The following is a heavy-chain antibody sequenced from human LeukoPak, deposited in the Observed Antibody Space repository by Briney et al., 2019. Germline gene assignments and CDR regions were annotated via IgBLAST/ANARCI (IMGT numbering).Heavy chain of an antibody. CDR1: GFTFSSYG. CDR3: AKGGNSGYDYFDY. D-gene: IGHD5-12*01. CDR2: IWYDGGNK. V-gene: IGHV3-33*03. Sequence: PGGSLRLSCAASGFTFSSYGMHWVRQAPGKGLEWVAVIWYDGGNKYYADPVKGRFTISRDNSKNTLYLQMNSLRAEDTAVYYCAKGGNSGYDYFDYWGQGTLVTVSS. J-gene: IGHJ4*02.